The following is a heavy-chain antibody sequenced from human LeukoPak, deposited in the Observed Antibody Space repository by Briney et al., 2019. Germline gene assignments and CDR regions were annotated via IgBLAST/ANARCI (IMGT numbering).Heavy chain of an antibody. CDR3: ARDVTTVTTGGWFDP. V-gene: IGHV1-18*01. J-gene: IGHJ5*02. D-gene: IGHD4-17*01. CDR2: ISAYNGNT. CDR1: GYTFTSYG. Sequence: ASVKVSCKASGYTFTSYGISWVRQAPGQGLEWMGWISAYNGNTNYAQKLQGRVTMTTDTSTSTAYMELRSLRSDDTAVYYCARDVTTVTTGGWFDPWAREPWSPSPQ.